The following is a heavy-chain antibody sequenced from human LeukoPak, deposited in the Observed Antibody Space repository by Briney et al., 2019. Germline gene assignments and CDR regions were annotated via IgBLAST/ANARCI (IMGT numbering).Heavy chain of an antibody. Sequence: SGGSLRLSCAASGFTFDDYGMSWVRQAPGKGLEWVSGINWNGGSTGYADSVKGRFTISRDSAKNSLYLQMNSLRAEDTALYYCAREGGWLQPYYYMDVWGKGTTVTVSS. V-gene: IGHV3-20*04. J-gene: IGHJ6*03. CDR1: GFTFDDYG. D-gene: IGHD5-24*01. CDR2: INWNGGST. CDR3: AREGGWLQPYYYMDV.